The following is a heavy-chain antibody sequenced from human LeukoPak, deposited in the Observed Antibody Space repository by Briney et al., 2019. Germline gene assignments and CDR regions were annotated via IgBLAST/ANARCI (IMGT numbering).Heavy chain of an antibody. Sequence: SVKVSCKASGGTFSSYAISWVRQAPGQGLEWMGGIIPIFGTANYAQKFQERVTITRDMSTSTAYMELSSLRSEDTAVYYCAADRQITIFGVVMTHYYYYGMDVWGQGTTVTVSS. CDR2: IIPIFGTA. CDR1: GGTFSSYA. D-gene: IGHD3-3*01. V-gene: IGHV1-69*05. J-gene: IGHJ6*02. CDR3: AADRQITIFGVVMTHYYYYGMDV.